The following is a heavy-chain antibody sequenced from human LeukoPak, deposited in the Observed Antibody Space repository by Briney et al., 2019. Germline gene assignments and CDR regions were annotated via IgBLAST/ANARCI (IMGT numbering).Heavy chain of an antibody. CDR1: GFTFSSYG. J-gene: IGHJ6*03. Sequence: PGGSLRLSCAASGFTFSSYGMHWVRQAPGKGLEWVAFIRYDGSIKYYADSVKGRFTIPRDNSKNTLYLQMNSLRAEDTAVYYCAKVAEVGATGYYYYMDVWGKGTTVTISS. D-gene: IGHD1-26*01. CDR2: IRYDGSIK. CDR3: AKVAEVGATGYYYYMDV. V-gene: IGHV3-30*02.